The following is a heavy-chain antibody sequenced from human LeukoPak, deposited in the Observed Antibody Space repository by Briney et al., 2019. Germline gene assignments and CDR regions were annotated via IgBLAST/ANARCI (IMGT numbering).Heavy chain of an antibody. V-gene: IGHV1-46*01. J-gene: IGHJ4*02. CDR2: INPSGGST. CDR1: GYTFTSYY. CDR3: ARGSHNWNYSGY. D-gene: IGHD1-20*01. Sequence: ASVKVSCKASGYTFTSYYMHWVRQAPGQGLEWMGIINPSGGSTSYAQKFQGRVTMTRDMSTSTVYMELSSLRSEDTAVYYCARGSHNWNYSGYWGQGTLVTASS.